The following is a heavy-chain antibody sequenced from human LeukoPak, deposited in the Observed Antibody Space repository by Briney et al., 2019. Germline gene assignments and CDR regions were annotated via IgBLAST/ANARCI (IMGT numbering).Heavy chain of an antibody. V-gene: IGHV3-30*03. D-gene: IGHD4-17*01. Sequence: GGSLRLSCAASGFTFSSYWMSWVRQAPGKGLEWVAVISYDGSNKYYADSVKGRFTISRDNSKDTLYLQMNSLRAEDTAVYYCARDRPHYGDYAFVDYYGMDVWGQGTTVTVSS. CDR2: ISYDGSNK. J-gene: IGHJ6*02. CDR1: GFTFSSYW. CDR3: ARDRPHYGDYAFVDYYGMDV.